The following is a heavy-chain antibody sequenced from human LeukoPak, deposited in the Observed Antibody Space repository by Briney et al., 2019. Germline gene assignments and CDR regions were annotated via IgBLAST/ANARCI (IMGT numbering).Heavy chain of an antibody. Sequence: GGSLRLSCAASGFTFSSYGMSWVRQAPGKGLEWVSAISGSGGSTYYADSVKGRFTISRDNAKNSLYLQMNSVRAEDTAVYYCARAPHSVERYYYYMDVWGKGTTVTVSS. J-gene: IGHJ6*03. CDR3: ARAPHSVERYYYYMDV. CDR2: ISGSGGST. D-gene: IGHD1-1*01. V-gene: IGHV3-23*01. CDR1: GFTFSSYG.